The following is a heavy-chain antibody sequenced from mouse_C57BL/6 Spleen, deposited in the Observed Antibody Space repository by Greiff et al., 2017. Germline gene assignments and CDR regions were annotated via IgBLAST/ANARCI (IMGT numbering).Heavy chain of an antibody. J-gene: IGHJ2*01. CDR3: ARSDYGSSYDY. CDR1: GYTFTSYW. V-gene: IGHV1-50*01. D-gene: IGHD1-1*01. Sequence: QVQLQQPGAELVKPGASVKLSCKASGYTFTSYWMQWVKQRPGQGLEWIGEIDPSDSYTNYNQKFKGKATLSVATSSSTAYMQLSSLTSEDSAVYYCARSDYGSSYDYWGQGTTLTVSS. CDR2: IDPSDSYT.